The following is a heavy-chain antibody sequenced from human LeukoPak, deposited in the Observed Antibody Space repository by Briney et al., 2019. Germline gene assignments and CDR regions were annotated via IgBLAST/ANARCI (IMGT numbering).Heavy chain of an antibody. V-gene: IGHV1-69*01. CDR2: IIPIFGTA. CDR1: GGTFISYA. Sequence: SVKVSCKASGGTFISYAISWVRQAPGQGLEWMGGIIPIFGTANYAQKFQGRVTITADESTSTAYMELSSLRSEDTAVYYCARVARVAYPYQPLLYEEFDYWGQGTLVTVSS. CDR3: ARVARVAYPYQPLLYEEFDY. J-gene: IGHJ4*02. D-gene: IGHD2-2*02.